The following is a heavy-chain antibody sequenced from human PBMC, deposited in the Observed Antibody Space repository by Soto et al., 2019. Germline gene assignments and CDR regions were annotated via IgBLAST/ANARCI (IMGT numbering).Heavy chain of an antibody. D-gene: IGHD2-2*01. V-gene: IGHV1-69*13. J-gene: IGHJ6*02. CDR3: ARGGGCSSTSCYSDYYYYGMDV. Sequence: SVKVSCKASGGTFSSYAISWVRQAPGQGLEWMGGIIPIFGTANYAQKFQGRVTITADESTSTAYMELSSLRSEDTAVYYCARGGGCSSTSCYSDYYYYGMDVWGQGTTVTVS. CDR1: GGTFSSYA. CDR2: IIPIFGTA.